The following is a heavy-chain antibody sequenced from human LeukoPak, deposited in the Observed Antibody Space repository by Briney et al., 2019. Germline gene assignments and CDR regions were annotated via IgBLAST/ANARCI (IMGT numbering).Heavy chain of an antibody. CDR3: ARDTTRYYYDSSGYYY. Sequence: SETLSLTCAVYGGSFSSYYWIWIRQPPGKGLEWLGEINHSGSTNYNPSLKSRVTISVDMSKNQFSLKLSSVTAADTAVYYCARDTTRYYYDSSGYYYWGQGTLVTVSS. CDR2: INHSGST. D-gene: IGHD3-22*01. V-gene: IGHV4-34*01. CDR1: GGSFSSYY. J-gene: IGHJ4*02.